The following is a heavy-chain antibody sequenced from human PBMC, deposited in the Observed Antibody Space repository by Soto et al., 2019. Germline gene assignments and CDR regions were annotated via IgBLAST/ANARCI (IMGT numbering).Heavy chain of an antibody. CDR3: ERGLTKPIAAPY. V-gene: IGHV1-8*01. CDR2: MNPNSGNT. D-gene: IGHD6-13*01. CDR1: GYTFTSDD. J-gene: IGHJ4*02. Sequence: ASVNVSFKASGYTFTSDDINWVRQATGQGLEWMGWMNPNSGNTGYAQKFQGRVTMTRNTSISTAYMELSSLRSEDTAVYYCERGLTKPIAAPYWGQGTLVAVSS.